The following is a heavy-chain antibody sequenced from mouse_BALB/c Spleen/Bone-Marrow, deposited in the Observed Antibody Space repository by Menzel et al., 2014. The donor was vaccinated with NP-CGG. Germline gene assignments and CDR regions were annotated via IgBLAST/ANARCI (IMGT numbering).Heavy chain of an antibody. CDR3: VSYYYGNYFDS. D-gene: IGHD1-1*01. Sequence: EVQLQQSGAELVKPGASVKLSCTASGFNIKDTYMHWVKQRPEQGLEWIGRIDPANGNTKYDPKFQGKATITADTSSNTAYLQLSSLTSEDTAVYYCVSYYYGNYFDSWSQGTPLTVSS. V-gene: IGHV14-3*02. CDR1: GFNIKDTY. J-gene: IGHJ2*01. CDR2: IDPANGNT.